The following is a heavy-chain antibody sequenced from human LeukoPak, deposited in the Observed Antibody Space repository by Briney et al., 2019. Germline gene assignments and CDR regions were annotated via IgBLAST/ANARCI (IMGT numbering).Heavy chain of an antibody. J-gene: IGHJ4*02. Sequence: SQTLSLTCTVSGGSISSGDYYWSWIRQPPGKGLEWIGYIYYSGSTYYNPSLKSRVTISVDTSKNQFSLKLSSVTAADTAVYYCARDSWTTVATDYWGQGTLVTVSS. CDR1: GGSISSGDYY. CDR2: IYYSGST. CDR3: ARDSWTTVATDY. D-gene: IGHD4-23*01. V-gene: IGHV4-30-4*08.